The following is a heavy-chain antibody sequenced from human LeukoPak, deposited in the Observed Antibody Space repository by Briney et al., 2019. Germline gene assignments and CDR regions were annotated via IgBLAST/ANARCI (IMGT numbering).Heavy chain of an antibody. CDR2: INDGGYT. Sequence: SETLSLTCAVYDGSFSGHYWSRIRQPPGKGLEWIGEINDGGYTNYNPSLKSRVTLSVDTSKKQFSLKLSSVTAADTAVYYCARAFGNVRGVTWGQGTLVTVSS. V-gene: IGHV4-34*01. J-gene: IGHJ5*02. CDR1: DGSFSGHY. D-gene: IGHD3-10*01. CDR3: ARAFGNVRGVT.